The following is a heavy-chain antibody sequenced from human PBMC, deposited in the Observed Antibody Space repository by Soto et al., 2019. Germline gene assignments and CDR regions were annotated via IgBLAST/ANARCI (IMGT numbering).Heavy chain of an antibody. CDR1: GFTFSNAW. V-gene: IGHV3-15*01. CDR2: IKSKTEGGTT. J-gene: IGHJ4*02. D-gene: IGHD2-2*01. Sequence: EVQVVESGEGLVKPGGSLRVSCAASGFTFSNAWMSWVRQAPGKGLEWVGRIKSKTEGGTTDYAAPVKGRFTISRDDSKNTLYLQMNSLKTEDTAVYYCTTDSNYFDYWGPGTLVTVSS. CDR3: TTDSNYFDY.